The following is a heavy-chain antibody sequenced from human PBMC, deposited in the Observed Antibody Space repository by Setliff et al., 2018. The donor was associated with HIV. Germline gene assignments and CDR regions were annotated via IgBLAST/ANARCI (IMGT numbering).Heavy chain of an antibody. V-gene: IGHV1-18*04. J-gene: IGHJ6*02. Sequence: ASVKVSCKASGYTFTDFGLSWVRQAPGQGLEWMGWISNNNDNTDYAQDLQGRVTMTSDTSTSTVYMELSSLTSEDTAVYYCARDRSSGWSFYYGMDVWGQGTTVTVSS. CDR1: GYTFTDFG. D-gene: IGHD6-19*01. CDR3: ARDRSSGWSFYYGMDV. CDR2: ISNNNDNT.